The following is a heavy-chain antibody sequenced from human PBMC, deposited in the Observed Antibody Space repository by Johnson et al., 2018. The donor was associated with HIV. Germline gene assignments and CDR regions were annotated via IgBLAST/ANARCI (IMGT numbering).Heavy chain of an antibody. CDR1: GFTFSSYS. V-gene: IGHV3-30*04. J-gene: IGHJ3*02. CDR2: ISYDGRNK. CDR3: ARVRPPGLLDAIDI. Sequence: QVQLVESGGGVVQPARSLRLSCAASGFTFSSYSMHWVRQAPGKGLAWVAGISYDGRNKYYADSVKGRFTISRENSKHTLSLQMNSLRAEETAVYHCARVRPPGLLDAIDIWGQGTMGTVSS.